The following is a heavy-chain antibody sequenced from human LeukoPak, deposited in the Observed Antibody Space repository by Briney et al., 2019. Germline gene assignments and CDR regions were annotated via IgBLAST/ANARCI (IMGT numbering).Heavy chain of an antibody. V-gene: IGHV3-64*01. Sequence: GGSLRLSCAASGFTFSSYAMHWVRQAPGKGLEYVSAISSNGGSTYYANSVKGRFTISRDNSKNTLYLQMGSLRAEDMAVYYCARSVRHSWYPAYYYYYYMDVWGKGTTVTVSS. J-gene: IGHJ6*03. CDR3: ARSVRHSWYPAYYYYYYMDV. CDR2: ISSNGGST. CDR1: GFTFSSYA. D-gene: IGHD6-13*01.